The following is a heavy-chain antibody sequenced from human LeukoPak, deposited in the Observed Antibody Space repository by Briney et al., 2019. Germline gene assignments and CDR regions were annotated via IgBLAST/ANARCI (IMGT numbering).Heavy chain of an antibody. CDR3: ASAYGSGGFDY. CDR2: IYYSGST. D-gene: IGHD3-10*01. Sequence: SETLSLTCTVSGGSISSSSYYWGWIRQPPGKGLEWIGSIYYSGSTYYNPSLKSRVTISVDTSKNQFSLKLSSVTAADTAVYYCASAYGSGGFDYWGQGTLVTVSS. CDR1: GGSISSSSYY. J-gene: IGHJ4*02. V-gene: IGHV4-39*01.